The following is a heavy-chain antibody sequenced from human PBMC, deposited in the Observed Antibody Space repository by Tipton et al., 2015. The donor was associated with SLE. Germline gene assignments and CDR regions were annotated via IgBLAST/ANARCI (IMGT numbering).Heavy chain of an antibody. D-gene: IGHD6-19*01. Sequence: LRLSCTVSGGSISSGSYYWSWIRQPAGKGLEWIGRIYTSGSTNYNPSLKSRVTISVDTSKNQFSLKLSSVTAADTAVYYCARSGGAVAGYDAFDIWGQGTMVTVSS. CDR3: ARSGGAVAGYDAFDI. CDR2: IYTSGST. V-gene: IGHV4-61*02. CDR1: GGSISSGSYY. J-gene: IGHJ3*02.